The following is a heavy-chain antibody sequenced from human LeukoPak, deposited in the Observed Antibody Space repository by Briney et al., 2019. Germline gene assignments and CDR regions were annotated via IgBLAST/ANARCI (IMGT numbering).Heavy chain of an antibody. CDR3: ARQDGDYAYYYYYGMDV. V-gene: IGHV4-39*01. CDR1: GGSISSSNYY. D-gene: IGHD4-17*01. J-gene: IGHJ6*02. Sequence: SETLSLTCTVSGGSISSSNYYWGWIRQPPGRGLEWIGSIYYSGNTYYNASLKSRVTISVDTSKNQFSLKLSSVTAADTAVYYCARQDGDYAYYYYYGMDVWGQGTTVTVSS. CDR2: IYYSGNT.